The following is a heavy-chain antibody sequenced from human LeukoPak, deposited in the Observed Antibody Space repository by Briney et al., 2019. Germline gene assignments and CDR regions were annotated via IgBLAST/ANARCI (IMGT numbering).Heavy chain of an antibody. CDR3: AALGVNTVTLTSAGY. CDR1: GFTFSNYA. V-gene: IGHV3-23*01. CDR2: IRYSGGTT. J-gene: IGHJ4*02. D-gene: IGHD4-17*01. Sequence: PGGSLRLSCATSGFTFSNYAMSWVRQAPGKGPEWLSAIRYSGGTTYYADSVEGRFTISSDKFKNTLYLQMNNLRAEDTAVYYCAALGVNTVTLTSAGYWGQGTLVTVSS.